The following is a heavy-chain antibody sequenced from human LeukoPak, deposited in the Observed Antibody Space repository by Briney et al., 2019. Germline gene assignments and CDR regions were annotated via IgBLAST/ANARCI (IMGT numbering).Heavy chain of an antibody. D-gene: IGHD2-2*01. CDR1: GFTFDDYA. V-gene: IGHV3-9*01. Sequence: PGRSLRLSCAASGFTFDDYAMHWVRQAPGKGLEWVSGISWNSGSIGYADSVKGRFTISRDNAKNSLYLQMNSLRAEDTALYYCASGGGVVVPAAIRDYWGQGTLVTVSS. CDR2: ISWNSGSI. J-gene: IGHJ4*02. CDR3: ASGGGVVVPAAIRDY.